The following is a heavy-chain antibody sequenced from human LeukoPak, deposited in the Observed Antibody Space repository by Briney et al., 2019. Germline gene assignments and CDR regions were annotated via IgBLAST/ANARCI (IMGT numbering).Heavy chain of an antibody. J-gene: IGHJ6*02. CDR3: ARDRGLSGYDGLGSYDYGMEV. V-gene: IGHV4-59*01. CDR1: GAFISSYY. Sequence: SETLSPTCTVTGAFISSYYWSWIRQTPGKGLEWIGYVFYSGSTKYNPTLKSRATISVDTPKTRFSLKLSSVTAADTAVYYCARDRGLSGYDGLGSYDYGMEVWGQGTTVTVSS. CDR2: VFYSGST. D-gene: IGHD5-12*01.